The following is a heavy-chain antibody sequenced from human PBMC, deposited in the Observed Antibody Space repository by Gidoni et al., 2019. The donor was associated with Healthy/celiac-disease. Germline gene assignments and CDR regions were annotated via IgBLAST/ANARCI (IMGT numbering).Heavy chain of an antibody. J-gene: IGHJ4*02. CDR3: ARDFWSGYYTDLFDY. V-gene: IGHV3-11*06. Sequence: QVQLVESGGGLVKPGGSLRLSCAASGFTFSDYYMSWIRQAPGKGLEWVSYISSSSSYTNYADSVKGRFTISRDNAKNSLYLQMNSLRAEDTAVYYCARDFWSGYYTDLFDYWGQGTLVTVSS. CDR1: GFTFSDYY. CDR2: ISSSSSYT. D-gene: IGHD3-3*01.